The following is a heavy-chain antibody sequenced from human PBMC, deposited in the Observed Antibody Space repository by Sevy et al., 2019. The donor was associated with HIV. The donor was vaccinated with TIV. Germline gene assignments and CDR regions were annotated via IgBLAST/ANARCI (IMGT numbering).Heavy chain of an antibody. CDR2: IRYDGSNK. CDR1: GFTFSSYG. CDR3: AKEPTSCSSTSCTDY. J-gene: IGHJ4*02. V-gene: IGHV3-30*02. D-gene: IGHD2-2*01. Sequence: GGSLRLSCAASGFTFSSYGMHWVRQAPGKGLEWVAFIRYDGSNKYYANSVKGRFTISRDNSKNTLYLRMNSLRAEDTAVYYCAKEPTSCSSTSCTDYWGQGTLVTVSS.